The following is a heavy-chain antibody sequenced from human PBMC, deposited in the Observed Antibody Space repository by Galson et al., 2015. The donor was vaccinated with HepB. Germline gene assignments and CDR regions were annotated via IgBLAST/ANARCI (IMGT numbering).Heavy chain of an antibody. Sequence: SLRLSCAASGFTFSTYGMRWVRQAPGKGLEWVSVIRCGGATTFYAASVKGRFTISRDNSKSTLFLQMNSLRAEDTAVYYCATADRYNILRSPFDSWGQGTLVTVSS. CDR2: IRCGGATT. CDR1: GFTFSTYG. CDR3: ATADRYNILRSPFDS. J-gene: IGHJ4*02. V-gene: IGHV3-23*01. D-gene: IGHD1-14*01.